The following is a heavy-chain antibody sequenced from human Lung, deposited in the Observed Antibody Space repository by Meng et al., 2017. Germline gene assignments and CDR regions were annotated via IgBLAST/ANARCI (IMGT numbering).Heavy chain of an antibody. CDR1: GFSFPDAW. CDR3: ATGAAAADH. J-gene: IGHJ4*02. Sequence: EVQLVVSGVGLGKPGGSLRLSCAASGFSFPDAWMSWVRQAPGKGLEWVGRIKSNSDGGTTDYAAPVKGRFTISRDDSKNTLYLQMNSLITEDTAVYFCATGAAAADHWGQGTLVTVSS. D-gene: IGHD6-13*01. V-gene: IGHV3-15*01. CDR2: IKSNSDGGTT.